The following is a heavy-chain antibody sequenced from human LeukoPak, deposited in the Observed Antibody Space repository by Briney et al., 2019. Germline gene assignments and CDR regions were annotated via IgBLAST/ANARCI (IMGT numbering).Heavy chain of an antibody. D-gene: IGHD5-24*01. J-gene: IGHJ4*02. CDR3: AKSGYNRFDY. CDR1: EFTFSNYG. V-gene: IGHV3-30*02. Sequence: GGSLRLSCAASEFTFSNYGMHWVRQAPGKGLEWVAFIRYDGTNKYYADSVKGRFTISRDNSKNTLYLQMNSLRAEDTAVYYCAKSGYNRFDYWGQGTLVTVSS. CDR2: IRYDGTNK.